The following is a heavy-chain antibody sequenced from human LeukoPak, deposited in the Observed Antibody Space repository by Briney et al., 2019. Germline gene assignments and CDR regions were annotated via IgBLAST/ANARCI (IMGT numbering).Heavy chain of an antibody. CDR2: IQHSGGST. Sequence: ASGKAACKASRYTFTIHYMHGVLHAPGQRLECRGIIQHSGGSTSYAQKFQGRVTMTRDLSTSTVYMELRSLRSEDTAVYYCARASLSSSSTPFDYWGKGTLVTVS. D-gene: IGHD6-6*01. J-gene: IGHJ4*02. CDR1: RYTFTIHY. V-gene: IGHV1-46*01. CDR3: ARASLSSSSTPFDY.